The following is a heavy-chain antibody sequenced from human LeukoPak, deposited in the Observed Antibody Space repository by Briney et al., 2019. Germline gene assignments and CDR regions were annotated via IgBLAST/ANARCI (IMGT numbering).Heavy chain of an antibody. CDR3: ARDQWLAYYYHGMDV. CDR1: GGSFRTYY. D-gene: IGHD6-19*01. Sequence: LSLTCTVSGGSFRTYYWTWVRQAPGKGLEWVSYITNNGTTIYYADSVKGRFTISRDNAENSLYLQMNSLRAEDTAIYYCARDQWLAYYYHGMDVWGQGTTVTVSS. J-gene: IGHJ6*02. CDR2: ITNNGTTI. V-gene: IGHV3-48*03.